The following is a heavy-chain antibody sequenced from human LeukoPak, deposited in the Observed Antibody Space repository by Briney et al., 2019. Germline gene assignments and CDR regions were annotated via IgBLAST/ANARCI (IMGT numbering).Heavy chain of an antibody. Sequence: PGGSLRLSCTASGFTFSSHAMSWVRQAPGKGLEWVSAISGSGGSTYYADSVKGRFTISRDNSKNTLYLQMNSLRAEDTAVYYCAKVSGSGSYYHWGQGTLVTVSS. CDR1: GFTFSSHA. J-gene: IGHJ4*02. D-gene: IGHD3-10*01. V-gene: IGHV3-23*01. CDR2: ISGSGGST. CDR3: AKVSGSGSYYH.